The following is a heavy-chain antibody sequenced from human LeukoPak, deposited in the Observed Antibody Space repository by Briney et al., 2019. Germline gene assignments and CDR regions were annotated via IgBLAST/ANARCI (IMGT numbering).Heavy chain of an antibody. CDR2: ISYSGST. CDR1: GVSISSYY. J-gene: IGHJ4*02. D-gene: IGHD3-3*01. V-gene: IGHV4-59*01. Sequence: PSETLSLTCTVSGVSISSYYWSWIRQPPGKGLEWIGYISYSGSTNYNPSLKSRDTISVDTSENQFSLKLSSVAAADTAVYYCARASRSGYYPHFDDWGQGTRVTVSS. CDR3: ARASRSGYYPHFDD.